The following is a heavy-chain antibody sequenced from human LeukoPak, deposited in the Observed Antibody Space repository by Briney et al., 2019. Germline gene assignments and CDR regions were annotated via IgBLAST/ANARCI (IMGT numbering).Heavy chain of an antibody. CDR1: GASLNVHY. D-gene: IGHD6-13*01. J-gene: IGHJ6*02. Sequence: SETLSLTCAVYGASLNVHYWSWIRQPPGKGLEWIGEGSDVGGTKHNPSLKGRVTISVDTSKSQFSLKLSSVPAADTAVYYCARHDHSLDYFYGMDVWGQGTTVTVSS. CDR3: ARHDHSLDYFYGMDV. CDR2: GSDVGGT. V-gene: IGHV4-34*01.